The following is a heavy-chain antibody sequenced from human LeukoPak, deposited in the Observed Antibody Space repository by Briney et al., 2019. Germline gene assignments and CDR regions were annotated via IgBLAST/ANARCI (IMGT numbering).Heavy chain of an antibody. V-gene: IGHV3-30*02. CDR2: IRYDGSNK. Sequence: GGSLRLSCAASGFTFSSFGMHWVRQAPGKGLEWVAFIRYDGSNKYYADSVKGRFTISRDNSKNTLYLQMNSLRAEDTAVYYSARDRSPYSLNWFDSLGERTLVTVSS. CDR3: ARDRSPYSLNWFDS. CDR1: GFTFSSFG. D-gene: IGHD4-11*01. J-gene: IGHJ5*01.